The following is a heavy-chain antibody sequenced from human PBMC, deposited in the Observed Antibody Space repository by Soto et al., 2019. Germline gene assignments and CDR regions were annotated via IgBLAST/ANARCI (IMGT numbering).Heavy chain of an antibody. J-gene: IGHJ4*01. Sequence: QLQLQESGSGLVKPSETLSLTCIVANGSISSRSSYWGWIRQTPGKGLEWIGSIYYIGNTYYNPSLTSRVTISIDTAKTQFSLKMNSVTAADTAVYFCGGQDYGAKGYYFENCG. CDR1: NGSISSRSSY. D-gene: IGHD4-17*01. CDR2: IYYIGNT. V-gene: IGHV4-39*01. CDR3: GGQDYGAKGYYFEN.